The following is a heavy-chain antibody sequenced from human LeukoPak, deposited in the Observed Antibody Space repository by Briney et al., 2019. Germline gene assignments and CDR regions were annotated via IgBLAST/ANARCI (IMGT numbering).Heavy chain of an antibody. V-gene: IGHV4-59*01. CDR1: GGSISGYY. CDR2: IYYSGST. Sequence: SETLSLTCTVSGGSISGYYWSWIRQPPGKGLEWIGYIYYSGSTNYNPSLKSRVTISVDTSKNQFSLKLSSVTAADTAVYYCARSSVGYDFWSGSFDYWGQGTLVTVSS. D-gene: IGHD3-3*01. J-gene: IGHJ4*02. CDR3: ARSSVGYDFWSGSFDY.